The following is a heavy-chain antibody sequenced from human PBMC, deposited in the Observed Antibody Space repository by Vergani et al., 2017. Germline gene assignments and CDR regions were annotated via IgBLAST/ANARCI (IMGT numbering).Heavy chain of an antibody. V-gene: IGHV3-30*02. CDR3: AKERSGYYPTGDAFDI. Sequence: VQLLESGGGLVQPGGSLRLSCAASGFTFSSYGMHWVRQAPGKGLEWVAFIRYDGSNKYYADSVKGRFTISRDNSKNTLYLQMNSLRAEDTAVYYCAKERSGYYPTGDAFDIWGQGTMVTVSS. J-gene: IGHJ3*02. CDR1: GFTFSSYG. CDR2: IRYDGSNK. D-gene: IGHD3-22*01.